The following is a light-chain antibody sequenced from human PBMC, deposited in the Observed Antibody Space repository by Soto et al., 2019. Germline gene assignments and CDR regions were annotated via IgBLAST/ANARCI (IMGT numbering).Light chain of an antibody. CDR3: QQHNSSPWT. Sequence: DIQMTQSPSTLSASVGDRVTITCRASQSVSDWLAWYQKKPGKAPKLLIYDSSSLESGVPSRFSGSGSGTEFTLTISSLQPDDFATYYCQQHNSSPWTFGQGTTVDIK. J-gene: IGKJ1*01. CDR2: DSS. CDR1: QSVSDW. V-gene: IGKV1-5*01.